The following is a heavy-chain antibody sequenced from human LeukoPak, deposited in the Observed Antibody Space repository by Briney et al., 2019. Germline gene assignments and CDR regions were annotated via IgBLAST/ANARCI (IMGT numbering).Heavy chain of an antibody. CDR1: GFTFSSYW. Sequence: GGSLRLSCAASGFTFSSYWMSWVRQAPGKGLEWVANIKQDGSEKYYVDSVKGRFTISRDNAKNSLYLQMNSLRAEDTAVYYCARAGANYYGSGSSHFDYWGQGTLVTVSS. D-gene: IGHD3-10*01. CDR3: ARAGANYYGSGSSHFDY. J-gene: IGHJ4*02. V-gene: IGHV3-7*01. CDR2: IKQDGSEK.